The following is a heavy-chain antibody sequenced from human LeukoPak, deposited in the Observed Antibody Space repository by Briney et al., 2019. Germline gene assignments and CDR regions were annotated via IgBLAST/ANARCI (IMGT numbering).Heavy chain of an antibody. J-gene: IGHJ4*02. CDR2: INHSGST. CDR3: ARGANSSSWYQDYFDY. V-gene: IGHV4-39*07. Sequence: SETLSLTCTVSGGSVSSGSYYWSWIRQPPGKGLEWIGEINHSGSTNYNPSLKSRVTISVDTSKNQFSLKLSSVTAADTAVYYCARGANSSSWYQDYFDYWGQGTLVTVSS. CDR1: GGSVSSGSYY. D-gene: IGHD6-13*01.